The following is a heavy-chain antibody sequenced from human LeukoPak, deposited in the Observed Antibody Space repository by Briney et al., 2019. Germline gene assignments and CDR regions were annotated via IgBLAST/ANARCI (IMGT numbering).Heavy chain of an antibody. CDR1: GFTFSSYW. CDR3: AREGGGDAFDI. D-gene: IGHD2-15*01. V-gene: IGHV3-74*01. CDR2: INSDGSST. Sequence: GGSLRLSCAASGFTFSSYWMHWVRQAPGKGLVWVSRINSDGSSTSYADSVKGRFTISRDNAKKTLYLQMNSLRAEDTAVYYCAREGGGDAFDIWGQGTMVTVSS. J-gene: IGHJ3*02.